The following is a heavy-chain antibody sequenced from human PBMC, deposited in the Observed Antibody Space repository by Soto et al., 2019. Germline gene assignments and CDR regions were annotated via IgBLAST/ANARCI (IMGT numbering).Heavy chain of an antibody. CDR2: IWYDGSNK. CDR1: GFTFNTYG. CDR3: ARGDCTGAYCYSWPFNYGVAV. D-gene: IGHD2-15*01. Sequence: QVQLVESGGGVVQPGGSLRLSCTTSGFTFNTYGMYWVRQAPGKGLEWVAIIWYDGSNKYYGDSVKGRFTISRDNSKNTLYLQMNSRRAEDTALYYCARGDCTGAYCYSWPFNYGVAVWGQGTTVTVSS. V-gene: IGHV3-33*08. J-gene: IGHJ6*02.